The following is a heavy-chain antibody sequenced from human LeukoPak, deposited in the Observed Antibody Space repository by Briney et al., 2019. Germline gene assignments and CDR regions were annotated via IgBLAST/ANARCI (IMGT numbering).Heavy chain of an antibody. CDR2: IKSKTDGGTT. V-gene: IGHV3-15*01. CDR1: GFTFSNAW. D-gene: IGHD5-18*01. CDR3: TTTRGHSYGRYY. J-gene: IGHJ4*02. Sequence: PGGSLRLSCAASGFTFSNAWMSWVRQAPGKGLEWVGRIKSKTDGGTTDYAAPVKGRFTVSRDDSKNTLYLQMNSLKTEDTAVYYCTTTRGHSYGRYYWGQGTLVTVSS.